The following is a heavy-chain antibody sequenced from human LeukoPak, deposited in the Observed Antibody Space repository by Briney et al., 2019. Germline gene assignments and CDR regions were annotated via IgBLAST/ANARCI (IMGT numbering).Heavy chain of an antibody. Sequence: GGSLRLSCTASGFTFSSYSMNWVRQAPGKGLEWVSYISSSSSTIYYADSVKGRFNISRDNAKNSLYLQMSSLRDEDTAVYYCARANGMDVWGQGTTVTVSS. CDR3: ARANGMDV. V-gene: IGHV3-48*02. CDR1: GFTFSSYS. J-gene: IGHJ6*02. CDR2: ISSSSSTI.